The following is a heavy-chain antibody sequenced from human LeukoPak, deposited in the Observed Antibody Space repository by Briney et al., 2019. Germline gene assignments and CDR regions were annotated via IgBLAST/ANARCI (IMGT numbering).Heavy chain of an antibody. CDR1: GFTFSSYA. Sequence: GGSLRLSCAASGFTFSSYAMNWVRQAPGKGLEWVSSISSSSSYIYYADSVKGRFTISRDNAKNSLYLQMNSLRAEDTAVYYCARDLYGDYPWDYWGQGTLVTVSS. J-gene: IGHJ4*02. CDR3: ARDLYGDYPWDY. V-gene: IGHV3-21*01. D-gene: IGHD4-17*01. CDR2: ISSSSSYI.